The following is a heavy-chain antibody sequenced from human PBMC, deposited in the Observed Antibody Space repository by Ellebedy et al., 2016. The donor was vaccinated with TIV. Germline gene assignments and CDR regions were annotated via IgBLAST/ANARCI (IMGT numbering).Heavy chain of an antibody. CDR3: AKDRGRLGLELRDY. CDR2: ISGSGGST. Sequence: GESLKISCAASGFTFSSYAMSWVRQAPGKGLEWVSAISGSGGSTYYADSVKGRFTISRDNSKNTLYLQMNSLRAEDTAVYYCAKDRGRLGLELRDYWGQGTLVTVSS. V-gene: IGHV3-23*01. CDR1: GFTFSSYA. D-gene: IGHD1-7*01. J-gene: IGHJ4*02.